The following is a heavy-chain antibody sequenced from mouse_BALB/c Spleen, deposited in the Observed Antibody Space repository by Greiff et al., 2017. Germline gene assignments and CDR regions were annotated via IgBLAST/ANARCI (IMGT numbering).Heavy chain of an antibody. J-gene: IGHJ2*01. CDR1: GFTFSSFG. CDR2: ISSGSSTI. V-gene: IGHV5-17*02. Sequence: EVQVVESGGGLVQPGGSRKLSCAASGFTFSSFGMHWVRQAPEKGLEWVAYISSGSSTIYYADTVKGRFTISRDNPKNTLFLQMTSLRSEDTAMYYCATSDFDYWGQGTTLTVSS. CDR3: ATSDFDY.